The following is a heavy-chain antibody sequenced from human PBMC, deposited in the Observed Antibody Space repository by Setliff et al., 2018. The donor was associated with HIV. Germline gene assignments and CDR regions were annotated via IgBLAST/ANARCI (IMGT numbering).Heavy chain of an antibody. V-gene: IGHV4-39*01. CDR3: TRHRGPPWDAFDI. CDR2: IYYSGDT. Sequence: SETLSLTCSVSGGSITSSGYHWGWIRQPPGKGLEWIGNIYYSGDTFYNASLRSRLTLSVDTPKNQFSLKLNSVTASDTAMYYCTRHRGPPWDAFDIWGQGAMVTVSS. J-gene: IGHJ3*02. CDR1: GGSITSSGYH.